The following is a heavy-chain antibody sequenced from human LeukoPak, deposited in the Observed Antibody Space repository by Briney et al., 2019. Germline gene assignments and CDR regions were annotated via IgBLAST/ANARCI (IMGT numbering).Heavy chain of an antibody. CDR2: INHSGST. Sequence: NPSETLSLTCAVYGGSFSGYYWSWIRQPPGKGLEWIGEINHSGSTNYNPSLKSRVTISVDTSKNQFSLKLSSVTAADTAVYYCARGGQRGWYWGQGTLVTVSS. CDR3: ARGGQRGWY. V-gene: IGHV4-34*01. J-gene: IGHJ4*02. D-gene: IGHD6-25*01. CDR1: GGSFSGYY.